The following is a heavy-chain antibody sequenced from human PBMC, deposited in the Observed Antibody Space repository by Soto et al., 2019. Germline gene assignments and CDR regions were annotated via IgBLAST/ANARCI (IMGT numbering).Heavy chain of an antibody. D-gene: IGHD3-16*01. Sequence: GWSLRLSCTASGFTFSNYIMTWVRQPPGKGLEWVASLSSGSRYVYYADSVKGRFTISRDDARNSVFLQMNNVRAEDAAVYYCVWRGSHRSYWGRGTL. CDR2: LSSGSRYV. V-gene: IGHV3-21*06. CDR3: VWRGSHRSY. J-gene: IGHJ4*02. CDR1: GFTFSNYI.